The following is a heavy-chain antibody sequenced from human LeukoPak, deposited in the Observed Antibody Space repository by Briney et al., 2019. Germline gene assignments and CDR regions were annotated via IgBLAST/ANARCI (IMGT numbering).Heavy chain of an antibody. V-gene: IGHV5-10-1*01. CDR2: IDPSDSYT. J-gene: IGHJ4*02. CDR1: GYTFTSYW. Sequence: GESLKISCKGPGYTFTSYWISWVRQLPGKGLEWMGRIDPSDSYTNYSPSFQGHVTLSADKSISTAYLQWSSLKASDTAMYYCAREVIPTGDGGFDYWGQGTLVTVSS. D-gene: IGHD7-27*01. CDR3: AREVIPTGDGGFDY.